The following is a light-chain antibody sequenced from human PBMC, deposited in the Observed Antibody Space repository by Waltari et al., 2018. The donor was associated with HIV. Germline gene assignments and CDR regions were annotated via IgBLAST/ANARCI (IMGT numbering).Light chain of an antibody. V-gene: IGLV1-44*01. CDR1: NSNIGSNT. CDR3: AAWDDSLNAHVL. J-gene: IGLJ2*01. Sequence: QSVLTPPPSASGTPGPRVTISCSGRNSNIGSNTVNWYQQLPGTAPNLLIYNNNHRPSGVSDRVSGSKSGASASLAISGLQSEDEADYYCAAWDDSLNAHVLFGGGTKLTVL. CDR2: NNN.